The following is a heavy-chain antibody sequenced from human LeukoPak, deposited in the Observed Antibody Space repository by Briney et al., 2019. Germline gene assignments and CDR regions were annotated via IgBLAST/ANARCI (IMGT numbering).Heavy chain of an antibody. CDR3: ARSCSSTSCTPVSYYYYYYMDV. D-gene: IGHD2-2*01. J-gene: IGHJ6*03. CDR1: GYTFTSYY. CDR2: INPSGGST. V-gene: IGHV1-46*01. Sequence: ASVKVSCKASGYTFTSYYMHWVRQAPGQGLEWMGIINPSGGSTSYAQKFQGRVTMTRDMSTSTVYMELSSLRSEDTAVYYCARSCSSTSCTPVSYYYYYYMDVCGKGTTVTVSS.